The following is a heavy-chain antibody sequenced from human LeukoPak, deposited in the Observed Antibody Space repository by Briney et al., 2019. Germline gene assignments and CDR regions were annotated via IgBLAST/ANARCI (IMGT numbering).Heavy chain of an antibody. Sequence: SETLSLTCAVYGGSFSGYYWSWIRQPPGKGLEWIGEINHSGSTNYNPSLKSRVTISVDTSKNQFSLRLSSVTAADTAVYYCARYNNNWYYFDYWGQGTLVTVSS. D-gene: IGHD6-13*01. CDR1: GGSFSGYY. CDR3: ARYNNNWYYFDY. J-gene: IGHJ4*02. CDR2: INHSGST. V-gene: IGHV4-34*01.